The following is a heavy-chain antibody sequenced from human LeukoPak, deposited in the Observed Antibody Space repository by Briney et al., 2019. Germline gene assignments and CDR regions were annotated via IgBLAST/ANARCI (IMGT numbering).Heavy chain of an antibody. CDR3: AKDGGTHFDH. Sequence: GGSLRLSCAASGFTFSSYSMNWVRQAPGKGLEWVSYISSSGSTIYYAGSVKGRFTISRDNDKNSMDLQMNTLRADDTAVYYCAKDGGTHFDHWGQGTLVTVSS. CDR1: GFTFSSYS. D-gene: IGHD1-26*01. J-gene: IGHJ4*02. V-gene: IGHV3-48*04. CDR2: ISSSGSTI.